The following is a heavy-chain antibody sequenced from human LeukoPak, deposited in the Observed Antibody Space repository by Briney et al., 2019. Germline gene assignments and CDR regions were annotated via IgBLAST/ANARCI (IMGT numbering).Heavy chain of an antibody. Sequence: GGSLRLSCAASGFTFSSYAMHWVRQAPGKGLEWVAVISYDGSNKYYADSVKGRFTISRDNSKNMLYLQMNSLRAEDTAVYYCASSSSWYSFDYWGQGTLVTVSS. V-gene: IGHV3-30-3*01. CDR1: GFTFSSYA. CDR2: ISYDGSNK. CDR3: ASSSSWYSFDY. D-gene: IGHD6-13*01. J-gene: IGHJ4*02.